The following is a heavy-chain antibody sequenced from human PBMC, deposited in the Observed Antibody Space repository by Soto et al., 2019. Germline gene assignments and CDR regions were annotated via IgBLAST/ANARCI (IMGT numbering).Heavy chain of an antibody. J-gene: IGHJ4*02. CDR3: SRGTYYPQSSGLHADY. D-gene: IGHD3-22*01. CDR1: GFSFNDYA. Sequence: QVQLVESGGGEVQPGGSLRVSCATSGFSFNDYAMYWVRQAPGQGLEWVAIILSDGHHQFYLDNLRGRFTVSRDNSKNTLYLQMNSLRPEDTAVYYCSRGTYYPQSSGLHADYWGPGTVVTVSS. V-gene: IGHV3-30*03. CDR2: ILSDGHHQ.